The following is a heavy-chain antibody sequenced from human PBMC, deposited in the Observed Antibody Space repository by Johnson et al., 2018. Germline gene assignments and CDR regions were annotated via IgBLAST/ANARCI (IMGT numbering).Heavy chain of an antibody. CDR2: INPSGGST. Sequence: QVQLVQSGGGLVQPGRSLRLSCAASGFTFDDYAMHWVRQAPGQGLEWMGIINPSGGSTSYAQKFQGRVTRTRDTSTSTVYMELSSLRSEDTAVYYCGRDADYGDYARKRPKYYFDYWGQGTLVTVSS. V-gene: IGHV1-46*02. CDR3: GRDADYGDYARKRPKYYFDY. D-gene: IGHD4-17*01. CDR1: GFTFDDYA. J-gene: IGHJ4*02.